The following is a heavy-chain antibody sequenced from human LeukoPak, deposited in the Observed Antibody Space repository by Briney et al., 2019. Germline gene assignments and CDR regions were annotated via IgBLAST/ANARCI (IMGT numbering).Heavy chain of an antibody. CDR1: GGTFSSYV. Sequence: SVKVSCKASGGTFSSYVISWVRQAPGQGLEWMGRIIPILGIANYAQKFQGRVTITADKFTSTAYMELSSLRSEDTAVYYCARVGGGYDQNWFDPWGQGTLVTVSS. V-gene: IGHV1-69*04. J-gene: IGHJ5*02. D-gene: IGHD5-12*01. CDR3: ARVGGGYDQNWFDP. CDR2: IIPILGIA.